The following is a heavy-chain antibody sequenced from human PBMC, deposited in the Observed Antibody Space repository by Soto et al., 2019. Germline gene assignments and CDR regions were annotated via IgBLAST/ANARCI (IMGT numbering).Heavy chain of an antibody. CDR3: AKCRGYDDRNWFDP. D-gene: IGHD5-12*01. V-gene: IGHV3-23*01. J-gene: IGHJ5*02. CDR1: GFTFSNYA. CDR2: NSGSGDST. Sequence: EVQLLESGGGLVQPGGSLSLSCAASGFTFSNYAMSWVRQAPREGLVWVSANSGSGDSTYYEDSVKGRFTITSDNSKNTLYLQMNSLRAEATAVYYCAKCRGYDDRNWFDPWGQGTLVTVSS.